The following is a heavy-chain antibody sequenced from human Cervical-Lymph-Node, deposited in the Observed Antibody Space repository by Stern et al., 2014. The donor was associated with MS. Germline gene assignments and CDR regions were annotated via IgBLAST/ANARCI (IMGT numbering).Heavy chain of an antibody. CDR3: ARDQAKLVSDGMDV. CDR2: FIPVFGTR. J-gene: IGHJ6*02. V-gene: IGHV1-69*01. Sequence: VQLLESGAEVKRPGSSVKVSCKASGGTFSSYAISWVRHAPGPGLEWMGGFIPVFGTRNYAQKFQDRVTISADESTSTAYMELSSLRSDDTAIYYCARDQAKLVSDGMDVWGQGTTVTVSS. CDR1: GGTFSSYA. D-gene: IGHD2/OR15-2a*01.